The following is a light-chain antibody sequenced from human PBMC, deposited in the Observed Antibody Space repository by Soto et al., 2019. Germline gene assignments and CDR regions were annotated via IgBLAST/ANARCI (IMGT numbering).Light chain of an antibody. Sequence: DLQMTQSPSSLSASLVKTVTITWXASQSIGKHLNWYQQKPGKAPKFLIYAASNLQSGIPSRFSGSGSGTDFTLTVNSLQPEDFATYYCQQGYSPAITFGQGTRLEIK. CDR2: AAS. J-gene: IGKJ5*01. V-gene: IGKV1-39*01. CDR3: QQGYSPAIT. CDR1: QSIGKH.